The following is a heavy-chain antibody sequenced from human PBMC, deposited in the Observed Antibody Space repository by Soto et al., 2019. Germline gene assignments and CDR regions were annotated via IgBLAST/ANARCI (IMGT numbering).Heavy chain of an antibody. CDR3: ARGGYYYSRTTRAFDI. CDR1: GGTFSSYA. CDR2: IIPIFGTA. J-gene: IGHJ3*02. Sequence: SVKVPCKASGGTFSSYAISWVRQAPGQGLEWMGGIIPIFGTANYAQKFQGRVTITADESTSTAYMELSSLRSEDTAVYYCARGGYYYSRTTRAFDIWGQGTMVTVSS. D-gene: IGHD3-22*01. V-gene: IGHV1-69*13.